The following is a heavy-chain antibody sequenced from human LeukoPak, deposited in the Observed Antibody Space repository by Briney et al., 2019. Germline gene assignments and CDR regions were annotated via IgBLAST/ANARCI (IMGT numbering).Heavy chain of an antibody. CDR1: GFTFSSYS. J-gene: IGHJ4*02. Sequence: GGSLRLSCAASGFTFSSYSMNWVRQAPGKGLEWVSYISSSSSTMYYADSVKGRFTISRDNAKNSLYLQMNSLRAEDTAVYYCARDDHDSSGYYYDYWGQGTLVTVSS. D-gene: IGHD3-22*01. CDR2: ISSSSSTM. CDR3: ARDDHDSSGYYYDY. V-gene: IGHV3-48*01.